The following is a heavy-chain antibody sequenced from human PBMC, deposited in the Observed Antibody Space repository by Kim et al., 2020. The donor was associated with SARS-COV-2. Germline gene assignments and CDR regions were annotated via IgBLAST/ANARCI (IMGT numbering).Heavy chain of an antibody. CDR1: GYTFSSYD. CDR3: ARGHACNGGPYYFDY. CDR2: MNPNSGNT. Sequence: ASVQVSCKASGYTFSSYDINWVRQATGQGLEWMGWMNPNSGNTGYAQKFQGRVTMTRNTSTNTAYMDLSSLRSEDTALYYCARGHACNGGPYYFDYWGQGTLVTVSS. D-gene: IGHD2-2*01. J-gene: IGHJ4*02. V-gene: IGHV1-8*01.